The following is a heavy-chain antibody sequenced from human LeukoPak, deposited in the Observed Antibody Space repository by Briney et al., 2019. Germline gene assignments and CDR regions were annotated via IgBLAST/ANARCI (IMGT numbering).Heavy chain of an antibody. D-gene: IGHD3-10*01. V-gene: IGHV1-24*01. CDR2: FDSDDGET. Sequence: GASVKVSCKVSGYTLTELSMHWVRQAPGKGLEWMGGFDSDDGETIYAQKFQGRVTMTEDTSTDTAYMELSSLRSEDTAVYYCATRTEGMSWFDPWGQGTLVTVSS. CDR3: ATRTEGMSWFDP. J-gene: IGHJ5*02. CDR1: GYTLTELS.